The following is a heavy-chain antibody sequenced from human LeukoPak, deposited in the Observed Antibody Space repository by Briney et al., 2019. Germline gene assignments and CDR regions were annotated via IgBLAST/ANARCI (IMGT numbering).Heavy chain of an antibody. CDR2: ISNGGYPT. CDR1: GYTFSHYW. V-gene: IGHV3-7*03. Sequence: GGSLRLSCVASGYTFSHYWMSWVRQTPGKGLEWVASISNGGYPTYYVDSVRGRFTISRDDARDSLFLQMNGLRADDTAVYYCTRENYVPDSWGQGTLVTVSS. J-gene: IGHJ4*02. CDR3: TRENYVPDS. D-gene: IGHD3-10*02.